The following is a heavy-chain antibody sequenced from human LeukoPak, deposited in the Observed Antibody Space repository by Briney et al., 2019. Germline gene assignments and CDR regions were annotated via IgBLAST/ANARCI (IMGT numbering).Heavy chain of an antibody. CDR2: IYYSGTT. D-gene: IGHD7-27*01. CDR1: GGSFSGYY. Sequence: TLSLTCAVYGGSFSGYYWSWIRQLPGKGLEWIGYIYYSGTTSYNPSLKSRLTISLDTSENQFSLKLSSVTAADTAVYYCARGSTGDKSNNWGQGTLVTVSS. CDR3: ARGSTGDKSNN. J-gene: IGHJ4*02. V-gene: IGHV4-31*11.